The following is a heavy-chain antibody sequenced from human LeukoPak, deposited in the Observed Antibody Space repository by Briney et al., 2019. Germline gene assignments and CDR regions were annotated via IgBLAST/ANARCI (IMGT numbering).Heavy chain of an antibody. J-gene: IGHJ5*02. CDR2: IYYSGST. CDR3: ARDAAAGTFRWFDP. CDR1: GGSISSYY. D-gene: IGHD6-13*01. Sequence: SETLSLTCTVSGGSISSYYWSWLRQPPGMGLEWIGYIYYSGSTNYNPSLKSRATMSVHTSKNQFSLKLSSVTAADTAMYYCARDAAAGTFRWFDPWGQGTLVTVSS. V-gene: IGHV4-59*01.